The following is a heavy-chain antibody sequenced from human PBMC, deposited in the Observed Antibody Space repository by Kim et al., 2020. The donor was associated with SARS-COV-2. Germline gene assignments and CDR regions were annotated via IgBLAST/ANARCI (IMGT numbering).Heavy chain of an antibody. D-gene: IGHD3-22*01. V-gene: IGHV3-23*01. J-gene: IGHJ4*02. CDR2: ISGSGGST. Sequence: GGSLRLSCAASGFTFSSYAMSWVRQAPGKGLEWVSAISGSGGSTYYADSVKGRFTISRDNSKNTLYLQMNSLRAEDTAVYYCAKEHYYDSSGYPRGGYWGQGTLVTVSS. CDR3: AKEHYYDSSGYPRGGY. CDR1: GFTFSSYA.